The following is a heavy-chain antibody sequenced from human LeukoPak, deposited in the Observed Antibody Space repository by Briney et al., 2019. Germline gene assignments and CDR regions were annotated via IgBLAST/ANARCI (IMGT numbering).Heavy chain of an antibody. Sequence: SETLSLTCTVSGGSISSYYWSWIRQPPGKGLEWIGYIYYSGSTNYNPSLKSRVTISVDTSKNQSSLKLRSVTAADTAVYYCASHLVGYHRPGNEINWGQGTLVTVSS. V-gene: IGHV4-59*01. J-gene: IGHJ4*02. CDR2: IYYSGST. CDR1: GGSISSYY. CDR3: ASHLVGYHRPGNEIN. D-gene: IGHD3-16*02.